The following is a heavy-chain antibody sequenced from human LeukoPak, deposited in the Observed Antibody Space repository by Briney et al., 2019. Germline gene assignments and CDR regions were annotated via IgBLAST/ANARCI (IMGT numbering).Heavy chain of an antibody. CDR2: MNPNSGNT. CDR1: GYTFTSYD. Sequence: PEASVKASCKASGYTFTSYDINWVRQATGQWLEWMGWMNPNSGNTGYAQKFQGRVTMTRNTSISTAYMELSSLRSEDTAVYYCARGGAAMIGNWFDPWGQGTLVTVSS. CDR3: ARGGAAMIGNWFDP. J-gene: IGHJ5*02. V-gene: IGHV1-8*01. D-gene: IGHD3-22*01.